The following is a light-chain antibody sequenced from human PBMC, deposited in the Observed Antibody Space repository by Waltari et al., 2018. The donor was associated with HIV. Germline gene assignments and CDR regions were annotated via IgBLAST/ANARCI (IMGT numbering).Light chain of an antibody. CDR1: QRVLYNSNNNNY. J-gene: IGKJ1*01. CDR3: QQYYSTPRT. CDR2: WAS. V-gene: IGKV4-1*01. Sequence: DIVMTQSPDSLAVSLGARATINCKSSQRVLYNSNNNNYLAWYQQKSGQPPKLLIYWASTRESGVPGRFSGSGSGTDFTLTISSLQAEDVAVYYCQQYYSTPRTFGQGTKVEIK.